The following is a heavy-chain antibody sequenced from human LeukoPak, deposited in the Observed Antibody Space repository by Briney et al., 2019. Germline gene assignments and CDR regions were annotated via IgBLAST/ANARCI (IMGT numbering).Heavy chain of an antibody. D-gene: IGHD3-10*01. CDR2: IIPIFGTA. Sequence: ASVKVSCKASGGTFSSYAISWVRQAPGQGLEWMGGIIPIFGTANYAQKFQGRVTITTDESTSTAYMELSSLRSEDTAVYYCARMVRGVIHILNWFDPWGQGTLVTVSS. V-gene: IGHV1-69*05. CDR1: GGTFSSYA. J-gene: IGHJ5*02. CDR3: ARMVRGVIHILNWFDP.